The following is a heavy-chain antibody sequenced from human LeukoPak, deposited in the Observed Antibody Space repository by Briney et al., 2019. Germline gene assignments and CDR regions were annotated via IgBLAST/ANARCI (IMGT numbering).Heavy chain of an antibody. Sequence: GGSLRLSCAASGFSFRNAWMSWVRQAPGKGLEWVSVIYSGGSTSYADSVKGRFTISRDNSKNTLYLQMNSLRAEDTAVYYCARLRDSRGYYPFDYWGQGTLVTVSS. CDR2: IYSGGST. J-gene: IGHJ4*02. CDR3: ARLRDSRGYYPFDY. CDR1: GFSFRNAW. D-gene: IGHD3-22*01. V-gene: IGHV3-53*01.